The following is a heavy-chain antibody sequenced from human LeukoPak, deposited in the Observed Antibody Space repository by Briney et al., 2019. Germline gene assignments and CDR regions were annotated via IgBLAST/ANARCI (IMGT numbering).Heavy chain of an antibody. J-gene: IGHJ4*02. CDR2: ISGSGGST. D-gene: IGHD6-19*01. V-gene: IGHV3-23*01. CDR3: ARESPLAVAAPEYFDY. CDR1: GFTFSSYG. Sequence: GGSLRLSCAASGFTFSSYGMSWVRQAPGKGLEWVSGISGSGGSTYYADSVKGRFTISRDNAKNSLYLQMNSLRAEDTAVYYCARESPLAVAAPEYFDYWGQGTLVTVSS.